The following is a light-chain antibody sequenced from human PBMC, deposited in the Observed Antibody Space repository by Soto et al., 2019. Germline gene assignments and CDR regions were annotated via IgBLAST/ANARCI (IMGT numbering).Light chain of an antibody. CDR2: SAS. V-gene: IGKV1-39*01. CDR3: QQSNSFPLT. CDR1: QSIAGY. J-gene: IGKJ1*01. Sequence: DIQMTQSPSSLSASVGDRVTITCRASQSIAGYLSWYQQRPGKAPKFLIYSASSLQRGVPSRFSGSGSGTDFTLTISSLQPEDFATYYCQQSNSFPLTFGQGTKVDI.